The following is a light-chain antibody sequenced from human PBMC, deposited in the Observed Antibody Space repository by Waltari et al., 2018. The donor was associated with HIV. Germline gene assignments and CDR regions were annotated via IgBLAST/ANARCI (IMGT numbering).Light chain of an antibody. J-gene: IGKJ4*01. CDR2: KVC. Sequence: VVMTQTPVSLLVTLGQSASVSCKSSQSLQSTDGNTYVNWFHQRRGHPPRRLIYKVCNRDSGVSDSISGSGSVTELTLKSTTVEAEDAGIYFCMQGTHFLTFGGGTKV. CDR1: QSLQSTDGNTY. V-gene: IGKV2-30*01. CDR3: MQGTHFLT.